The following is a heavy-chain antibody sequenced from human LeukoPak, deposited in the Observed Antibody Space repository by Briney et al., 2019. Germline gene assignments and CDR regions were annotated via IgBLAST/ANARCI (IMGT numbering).Heavy chain of an antibody. CDR3: ARFYYGSGSYLQFDP. J-gene: IGHJ5*02. CDR2: IIPIFGTA. V-gene: IGHV1-69*13. D-gene: IGHD3-10*01. Sequence: ASVKVSCKASGGTFSSYAISWVRQAPGQGLEWMGGIIPIFGTANYAQKFQGRVTITADESTSTAYMELSSLRSEDTAVYYCARFYYGSGSYLQFDPWGQGTLVTVSS. CDR1: GGTFSSYA.